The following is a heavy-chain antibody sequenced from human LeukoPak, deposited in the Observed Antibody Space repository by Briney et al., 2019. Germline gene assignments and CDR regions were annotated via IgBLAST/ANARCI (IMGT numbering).Heavy chain of an antibody. V-gene: IGHV3-23*01. CDR2: ISGSGGAT. Sequence: GGSLRLSCAASGFTFSSFAMSWVRQAPGKGLEWFSTISGSGGATYYADSVKGRFTISRDNAKNSLYLQMNSLRAEDTAVYYCARGPPYGGNLTYYYYYMDVWGKGTTVTVSS. D-gene: IGHD4-23*01. CDR3: ARGPPYGGNLTYYYYYMDV. J-gene: IGHJ6*03. CDR1: GFTFSSFA.